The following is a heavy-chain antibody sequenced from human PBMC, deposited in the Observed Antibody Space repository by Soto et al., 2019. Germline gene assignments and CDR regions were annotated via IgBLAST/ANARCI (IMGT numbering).Heavy chain of an antibody. D-gene: IGHD3-10*01. V-gene: IGHV4-30-2*01. CDR2: IYHSGST. J-gene: IGHJ4*02. CDR3: ARHWITMVRGVCHFDY. CDR1: GGSISSGGYS. Sequence: SETLSLTCAVSGGSISSGGYSWSWIRQPPGKGLEWIGYIYHSGSTYYNPSLKSRVTISVDRSKNQFSLKLISVTAADTAVYYCARHWITMVRGVCHFDYWGQGTLVTVSS.